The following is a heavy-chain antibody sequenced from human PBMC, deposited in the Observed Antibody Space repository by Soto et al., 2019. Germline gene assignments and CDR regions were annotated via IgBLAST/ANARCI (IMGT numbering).Heavy chain of an antibody. CDR1: GFTVSSNY. CDR2: IYSGGST. Sequence: GGSLRLSCAASGFTVSSNYMSWVRQAPGKGLEWVSVIYSGGSTYYADSVKGRFTISRHNSKNTLYLQMNSLRAEDTAVYYCARALRGYSGYDGYCFDYWGQGTLVTVSS. D-gene: IGHD5-12*01. V-gene: IGHV3-53*04. CDR3: ARALRGYSGYDGYCFDY. J-gene: IGHJ4*02.